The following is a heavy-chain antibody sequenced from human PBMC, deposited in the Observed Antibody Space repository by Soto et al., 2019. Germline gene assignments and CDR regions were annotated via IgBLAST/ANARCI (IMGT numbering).Heavy chain of an antibody. D-gene: IGHD5-18*01. Sequence: SETLSLTCTVSGGSIRSYYWSWIRQPPGKGLEWIGYIYYTGSTDYNPSLKSRVTMSLDTAKNQFSLKLRSVTAADTAVYYCVRDSYNFDDWDQGILVTVYS. CDR2: IYYTGST. CDR1: GGSIRSYY. J-gene: IGHJ4*02. V-gene: IGHV4-59*01. CDR3: VRDSYNFDD.